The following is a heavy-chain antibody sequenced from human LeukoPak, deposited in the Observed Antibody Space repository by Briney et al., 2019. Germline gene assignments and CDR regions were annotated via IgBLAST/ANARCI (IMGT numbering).Heavy chain of an antibody. V-gene: IGHV3-11*04. Sequence: GGSLRLSRAASGFTFSDYYMSWIRQAPGKGLEWVSYISSSGSTIYYADSVKGRFTISRDNAKNSLYLQMNSLRAEDTAVYYCARRDYGDHGDYYYYYMDVWGKGTTVTVSS. CDR3: ARRDYGDHGDYYYYYMDV. D-gene: IGHD4-17*01. CDR2: ISSSGSTI. J-gene: IGHJ6*03. CDR1: GFTFSDYY.